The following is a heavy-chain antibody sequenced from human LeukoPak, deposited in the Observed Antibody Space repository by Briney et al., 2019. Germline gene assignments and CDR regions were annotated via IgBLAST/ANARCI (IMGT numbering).Heavy chain of an antibody. CDR3: VVSEYDSSGYHSDFFDS. CDR2: IYPGDSDT. D-gene: IGHD3-22*01. V-gene: IGHV5-51*01. J-gene: IGHJ4*02. CDR1: GYTFSDYW. Sequence: GESLKISCKGSGYTFSDYWIGWVRQMPGKGLEYMGIIYPGDSDTRYSPSFQGQVTISADKSISTAYLQWSSLQASDTAMYYCVVSEYDSSGYHSDFFDSWGQGTLVIDSS.